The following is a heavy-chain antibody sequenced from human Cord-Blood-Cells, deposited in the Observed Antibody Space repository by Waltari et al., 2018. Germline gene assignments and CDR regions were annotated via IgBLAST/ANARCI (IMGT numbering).Heavy chain of an antibody. J-gene: IGHJ4*02. CDR1: GGTFRGSY. CDR3: ARGLGCSGGSCLYYFDY. CDR2: INNSGST. D-gene: IGHD2-15*01. V-gene: IGHV4-34*01. Sequence: QVQLQQWGAGLLKPSETLSLTCDVYGGTFRGSYWSWIRHPSGRGLEWIGEINNSGSTNYNPSLKSRVTISVDTSKNQFSLKLSSVTAADTAVYYCARGLGCSGGSCLYYFDYWGQGTLVTVSS.